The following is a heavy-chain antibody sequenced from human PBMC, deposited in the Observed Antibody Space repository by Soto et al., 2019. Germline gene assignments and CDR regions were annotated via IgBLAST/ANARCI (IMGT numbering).Heavy chain of an antibody. CDR2: IGGSGNII. CDR3: AKDPNGDYIGAFDD. CDR1: GFAFSNYA. V-gene: IGHV3-23*01. D-gene: IGHD4-17*01. J-gene: IGHJ4*02. Sequence: EVQLLESGGDLVQPGGSLRLSCAASGFAFSNYAVTWVRQAQGKGLEWVSSIGGSGNIIYYADSVKGRFIISRDNSKNTLYLQMNSLRAEDTAVYYCAKDPNGDYIGAFDDWGQGTLVTVSS.